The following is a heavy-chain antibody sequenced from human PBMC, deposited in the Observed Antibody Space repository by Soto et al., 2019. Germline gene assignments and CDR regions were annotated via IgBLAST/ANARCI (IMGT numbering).Heavy chain of an antibody. V-gene: IGHV3-15*01. CDR2: IKSKSDGETA. CDR1: GLTFSNVW. Sequence: EVQLVESGGGSVQPGGSLRLSCAASGLTFSNVWMTWVRQAPGKGLEWVGRIKSKSDGETADVAAPVKARFTISRYDSKNTVFLEMNSLKSEDTALYYCAITAMINRDSSTSFDYWGRGTQVTVSS. CDR3: AITAMINRDSSTSFDY. J-gene: IGHJ4*02. D-gene: IGHD5-18*01.